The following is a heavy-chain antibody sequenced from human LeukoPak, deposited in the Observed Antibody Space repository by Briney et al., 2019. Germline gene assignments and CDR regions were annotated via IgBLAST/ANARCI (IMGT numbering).Heavy chain of an antibody. Sequence: PSETLSLTCTVSGGSISSYYWSWIRQPAGKGLEWIGRIYTSGSTNYNPSLKSRVTMSVDTSKNLFSLKLSSVTAADTAVYYCARESTYYYGSGRHEFDYWGQGTLVTVSS. CDR2: IYTSGST. D-gene: IGHD3-10*01. J-gene: IGHJ4*02. CDR3: ARESTYYYGSGRHEFDY. V-gene: IGHV4-4*07. CDR1: GGSISSYY.